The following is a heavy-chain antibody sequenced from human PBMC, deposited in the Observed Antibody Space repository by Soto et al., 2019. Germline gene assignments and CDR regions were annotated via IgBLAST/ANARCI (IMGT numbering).Heavy chain of an antibody. Sequence: EVQLVESGGGLVQPGGSLRLSCAASGFTLSSYWMHWVRQAPGKGLVWVSSINIDGSSTSYAVSVKGRFTISRDNAKNTLYLQVNSLRAEYTVVYYCARSRDGYNFVGDCWGQGTLVTFSS. V-gene: IGHV3-74*01. D-gene: IGHD5-12*01. CDR3: ARSRDGYNFVGDC. CDR2: INIDGSST. J-gene: IGHJ4*02. CDR1: GFTLSSYW.